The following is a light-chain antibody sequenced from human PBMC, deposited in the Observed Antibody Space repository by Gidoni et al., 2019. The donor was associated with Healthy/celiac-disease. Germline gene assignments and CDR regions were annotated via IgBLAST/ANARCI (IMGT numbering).Light chain of an antibody. CDR3: QKYNSDPWT. J-gene: IGKJ1*01. Sequence: DIQMTQSPSSLSASVGDRVTITCRASQGISNYLAWYQQKPGKVTKLLIYAASTLQSGVPSRFRGRRSGTDFTLTISSLQAEDVANYYCQKYNSDPWTFGQGTKVEIK. V-gene: IGKV1-27*01. CDR2: AAS. CDR1: QGISNY.